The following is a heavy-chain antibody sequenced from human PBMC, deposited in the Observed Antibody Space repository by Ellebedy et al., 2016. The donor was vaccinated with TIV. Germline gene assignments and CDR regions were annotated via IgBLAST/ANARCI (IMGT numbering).Heavy chain of an antibody. Sequence: PGGSLRLSCAPSGFSFSTYSMHWVRQAPGKGLEWVAVIWYDGTKKYYADSVKGRFTISRDNSRNTLDLQMNSLRAEDTAKYYWARGVFDIAAAGLGKNWYDPWGQGTLVTVSS. CDR3: ARGVFDIAAAGLGKNWYDP. V-gene: IGHV3-33*01. CDR1: GFSFSTYS. CDR2: IWYDGTKK. J-gene: IGHJ5*02. D-gene: IGHD6-13*01.